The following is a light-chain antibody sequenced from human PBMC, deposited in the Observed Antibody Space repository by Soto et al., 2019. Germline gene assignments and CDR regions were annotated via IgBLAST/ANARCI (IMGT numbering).Light chain of an antibody. Sequence: QSVLTQPPSVSGAPGQRVTISCTGSSSNIGAGYDVPWYQQLPGTDPKLLIYGNSNRPSGVPDRFSGSKSGTAASLAITGLQAEHEADYYCQSYVSSLSYVFGTGTKLTVL. J-gene: IGLJ1*01. CDR3: QSYVSSLSYV. CDR2: GNS. CDR1: SSNIGAGYD. V-gene: IGLV1-40*01.